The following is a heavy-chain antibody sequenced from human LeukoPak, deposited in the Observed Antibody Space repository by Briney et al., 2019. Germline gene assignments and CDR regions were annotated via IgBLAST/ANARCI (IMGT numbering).Heavy chain of an antibody. CDR1: GGSISSSSYY. V-gene: IGHV4-39*07. D-gene: IGHD5/OR15-5a*01. J-gene: IGHJ5*02. CDR3: ARDALRVDNWFDP. Sequence: PSETLSLTCTVSGGSISSSSYYWGWIRQPPGKGLEWIGSIYYSGSTYYNPSLKSRVTISVDTSKNQFSLKLSSVTAADTAVYYCARDALRVDNWFDPWGQGTLVTVSS. CDR2: IYYSGST.